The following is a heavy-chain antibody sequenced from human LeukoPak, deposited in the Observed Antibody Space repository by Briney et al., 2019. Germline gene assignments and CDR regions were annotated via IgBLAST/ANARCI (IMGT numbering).Heavy chain of an antibody. CDR2: INPNSGGT. Sequence: ASVKVSCEASGYTFTGYYMHWVRQAPGQGLEWMGWINPNSGGTNYAQKFQGRVTMTRDTSISTAYMELSRLRSDDTAVYYCARGRRNCSGGSCYLVYNYWGQGTLVTVSS. CDR3: ARGRRNCSGGSCYLVYNY. CDR1: GYTFTGYY. J-gene: IGHJ4*02. V-gene: IGHV1-2*02. D-gene: IGHD2-15*01.